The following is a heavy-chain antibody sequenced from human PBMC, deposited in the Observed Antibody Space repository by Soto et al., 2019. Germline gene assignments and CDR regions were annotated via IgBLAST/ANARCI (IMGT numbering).Heavy chain of an antibody. D-gene: IGHD6-13*01. Sequence: GASVKVSCKASGYTFTSYYMHWVRQAPGQGLEWMGIINPSGGSTSYAQKFQGRVTMTRDTSTSTVYMELSSLRSEDTAVYYCARDKVSGYSSSWLYYYYYYGMDVWGQGTTVTVSS. CDR2: INPSGGST. J-gene: IGHJ6*02. V-gene: IGHV1-46*01. CDR1: GYTFTSYY. CDR3: ARDKVSGYSSSWLYYYYYYGMDV.